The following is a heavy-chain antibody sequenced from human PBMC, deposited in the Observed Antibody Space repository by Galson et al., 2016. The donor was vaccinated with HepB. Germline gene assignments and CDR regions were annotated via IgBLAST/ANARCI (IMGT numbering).Heavy chain of an antibody. D-gene: IGHD3-22*01. CDR3: AREKPMRASALDF. J-gene: IGHJ4*02. Sequence: SLRLSCAASGFTFNNYWMSWVRQAPRKGLEWVANINQDGSVKQYVDSAKGRFAISRDNANNSLVLHMNSLRAEDTAVYFCAREKPMRASALDFWGQGTPVTVSS. CDR2: INQDGSVK. CDR1: GFTFNNYW. V-gene: IGHV3-7*03.